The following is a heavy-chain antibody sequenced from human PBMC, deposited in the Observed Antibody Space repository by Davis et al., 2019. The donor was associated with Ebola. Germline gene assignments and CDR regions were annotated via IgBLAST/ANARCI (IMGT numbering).Heavy chain of an antibody. J-gene: IGHJ5*02. Sequence: PSETLSLTCTVSGGSISSYYWSWIRQPPGKGLEWIGYIYYSGSTNYNPSLKSRVTISVDTSKNQFSLKLSSVTAADTAVYYCARDMAVAKYNWFDPWGQGTLVTVSS. D-gene: IGHD6-19*01. CDR1: GGSISSYY. V-gene: IGHV4-59*01. CDR2: IYYSGST. CDR3: ARDMAVAKYNWFDP.